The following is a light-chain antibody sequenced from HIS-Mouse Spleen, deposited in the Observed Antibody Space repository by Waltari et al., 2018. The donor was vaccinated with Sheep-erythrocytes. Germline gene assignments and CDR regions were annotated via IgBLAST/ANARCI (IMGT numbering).Light chain of an antibody. CDR2: EGS. J-gene: IGLJ2*01. Sequence: QSALTQPASVSGSPGQSITISCTGTRSDVGSYNLASWYQQHPGKAPKLMIYEGSKRPSGVSNRFSGSKSGNTASLTISGLQAEDEADYYCCSYAGSSTFHVVFGGGTKLTVL. V-gene: IGLV2-23*03. CDR1: RSDVGSYNL. CDR3: CSYAGSSTFHVV.